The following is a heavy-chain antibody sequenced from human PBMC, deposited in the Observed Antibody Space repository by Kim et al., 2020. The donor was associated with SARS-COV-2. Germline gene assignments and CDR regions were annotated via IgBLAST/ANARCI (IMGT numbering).Heavy chain of an antibody. Sequence: FQGRVTITADESTSTAYMEPSSLRSEDTAVYYCARSRDYGSGSYIPYFDYWGQGTLVTVSS. D-gene: IGHD3-10*01. V-gene: IGHV1-69*01. CDR3: ARSRDYGSGSYIPYFDY. J-gene: IGHJ4*02.